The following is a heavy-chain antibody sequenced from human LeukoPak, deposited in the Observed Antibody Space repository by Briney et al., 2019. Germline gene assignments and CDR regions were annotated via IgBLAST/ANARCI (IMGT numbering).Heavy chain of an antibody. CDR2: IYPGDSDT. D-gene: IGHD2-21*02. CDR1: GYSFTSYW. J-gene: IGHJ4*02. Sequence: GESLKISCKGSGYSFTSYWIGWVRPMPGKGLEWMGIIYPGDSDTRYSPSFQGQVTISADKSISAAYLQWSSLKASDTAMYYCARGRGDARSGLDYWGQGTLVTVSS. V-gene: IGHV5-51*01. CDR3: ARGRGDARSGLDY.